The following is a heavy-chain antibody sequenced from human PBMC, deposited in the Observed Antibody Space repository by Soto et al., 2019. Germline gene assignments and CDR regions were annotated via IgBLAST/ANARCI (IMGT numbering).Heavy chain of an antibody. CDR1: GFTFSSDW. D-gene: IGHD1-26*01. Sequence: EVQLVESGGGLVQPGGSLRLSCAASGFTFSSDWMHWVRQAPGKGLVWVSRINSDGSYTSYADSVKGRFTISRNNAKNTLYLHMNSLRAEDTAVYYCASGTRCDYWGQGTLVTVSS. V-gene: IGHV3-74*01. CDR3: ASGTRCDY. CDR2: INSDGSYT. J-gene: IGHJ4*02.